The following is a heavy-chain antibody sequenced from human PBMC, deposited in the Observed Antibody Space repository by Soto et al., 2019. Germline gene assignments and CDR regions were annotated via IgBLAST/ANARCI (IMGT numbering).Heavy chain of an antibody. J-gene: IGHJ6*02. CDR2: INPSSGRT. D-gene: IGHD2-15*01. CDR3: ARDHNFGFILYAMDV. Sequence: ASVKFPCEASGYTVTSYSMHWERQAPGQGLEWMGIINPSSGRTSYAQNFQGRVTMTSDTSTSIVYMEMSSLKSEDTAVYYCARDHNFGFILYAMDVWGQGTTVTVSS. V-gene: IGHV1-46*01. CDR1: GYTVTSYS.